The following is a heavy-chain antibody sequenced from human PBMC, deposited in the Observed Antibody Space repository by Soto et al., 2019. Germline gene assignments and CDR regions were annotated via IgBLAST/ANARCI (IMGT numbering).Heavy chain of an antibody. D-gene: IGHD6-6*01. Sequence: GGSLRLSCAASGFTFSSYSMNWVRQAPGKGLEWVSYISSSSSTIYYADSVKGRFTISRDNAKNSLYLQMNSLRAEDTAVYYCAIDQGVAARPGSQNYYYYYMDVWGKGTTVTVSS. CDR3: AIDQGVAARPGSQNYYYYYMDV. V-gene: IGHV3-48*01. J-gene: IGHJ6*03. CDR2: ISSSSSTI. CDR1: GFTFSSYS.